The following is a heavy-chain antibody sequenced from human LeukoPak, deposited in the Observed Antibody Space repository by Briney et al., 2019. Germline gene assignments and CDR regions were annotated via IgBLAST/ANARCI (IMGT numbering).Heavy chain of an antibody. Sequence: PGGSLRLSCAASGFTFSNYAMSWVRQAPGKGLEWVSVISGSGGSTYYAASVKGRFTISRDNSKNTLYLQMTSLTAEDTAVYYCAKTTYNWNGGFGDVFDIWGQGTMVTVSS. CDR2: ISGSGGST. CDR1: GFTFSNYA. J-gene: IGHJ3*02. D-gene: IGHD1-1*01. V-gene: IGHV3-23*01. CDR3: AKTTYNWNGGFGDVFDI.